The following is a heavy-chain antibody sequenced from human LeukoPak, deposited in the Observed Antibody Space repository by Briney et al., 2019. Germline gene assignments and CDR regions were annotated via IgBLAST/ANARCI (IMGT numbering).Heavy chain of an antibody. J-gene: IGHJ5*01. CDR3: ARALGDRHFVVVTDNNWLDS. CDR2: ISSYNGDT. Sequence: ASVKVSCKTSGFTFTNYGVTWVRQAPGQGLEWMGWISSYNGDTNYAQKLEGRVTMTADRSTSTAYMELRRLRADDTAVYYCARALGDRHFVVVTDNNWLDSWGQGTLVTVSS. V-gene: IGHV1-18*01. D-gene: IGHD2-21*02. CDR1: GFTFTNYG.